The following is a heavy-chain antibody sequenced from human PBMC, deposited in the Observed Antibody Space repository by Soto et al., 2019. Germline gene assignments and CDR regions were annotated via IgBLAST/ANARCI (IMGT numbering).Heavy chain of an antibody. J-gene: IGHJ4*02. CDR1: GFNFSSYD. D-gene: IGHD6-13*01. CDR3: ASAGYSSSWYDTTTFDY. CDR2: IGTAGDT. Sequence: EVQLVESGGGLVQPGGSLRLSCAASGFNFSSYDMHWVRQATGKGLEWVSAIGTAGDTYYPGSVKGRFTISRENAKNSLYLQMNSLRAWYTAVYYCASAGYSSSWYDTTTFDYWGQGTLVTDSS. V-gene: IGHV3-13*01.